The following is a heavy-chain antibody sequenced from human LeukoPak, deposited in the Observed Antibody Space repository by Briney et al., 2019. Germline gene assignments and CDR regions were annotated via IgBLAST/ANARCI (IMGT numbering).Heavy chain of an antibody. J-gene: IGHJ5*02. CDR1: GGSFSGYY. D-gene: IGHD2-15*01. CDR3: ARSRRDIVVAVAARSWFDP. V-gene: IGHV4-34*01. CDR2: INHSGST. Sequence: PSETLSLTCAVYGGSFSGYYWSWIRQPPGKGLEWIGEINHSGSTNYNPSLKSRVTISVDTSKNQFSLKLSSVTAADTAVYYCARSRRDIVVAVAARSWFDPWGQGTLVTVSS.